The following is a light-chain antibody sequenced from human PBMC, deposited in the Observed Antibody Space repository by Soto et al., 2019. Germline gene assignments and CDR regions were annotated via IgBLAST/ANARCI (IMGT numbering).Light chain of an antibody. V-gene: IGKV3-15*01. CDR3: HHYNTWPWT. J-gene: IGKJ1*01. Sequence: EIVMTQSPATRSVSPGERATLSCRASQSIISDLAWSQQKAGQAPRLLIYGASTRATGIPAGFSGSGSGPEFTLTLSRLQSEASAVYYCHHYNTWPWTFGQGTQV. CDR2: GAS. CDR1: QSIISD.